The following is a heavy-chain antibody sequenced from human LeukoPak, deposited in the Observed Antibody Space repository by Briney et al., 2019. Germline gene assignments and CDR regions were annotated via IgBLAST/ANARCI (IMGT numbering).Heavy chain of an antibody. CDR2: INSDGSST. J-gene: IGHJ5*02. V-gene: IGHV3-74*01. CDR3: ARGVYDFWSGPNWFDH. CDR1: GFTFSSYW. Sequence: GGSLRLSCAASGFTFSSYWMHWVRHAPGKGLVWVSRINSDGSSTSYADSVKGRFTISRDNAKNTLYLQMNSLRAEDTAVYYCARGVYDFWSGPNWFDHWGQGTLVTVSS. D-gene: IGHD3-3*01.